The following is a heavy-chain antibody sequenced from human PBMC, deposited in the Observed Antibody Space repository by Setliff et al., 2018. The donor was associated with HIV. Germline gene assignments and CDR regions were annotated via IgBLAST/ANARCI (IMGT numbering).Heavy chain of an antibody. D-gene: IGHD1-26*01. V-gene: IGHV1-69*13. CDR2: IIPLFGTA. CDR1: GGTFSSYA. CDR3: ARGVDGSYRKFFDN. Sequence: SVKVSCKASGGTFSSYAISWVRQAPGQGLEWMGGIIPLFGTANYAQKFQGRVTITADASTNTVNMELSSLRSEDTAVYYCARGVDGSYRKFFDNWGQGTLVTVSS. J-gene: IGHJ4*02.